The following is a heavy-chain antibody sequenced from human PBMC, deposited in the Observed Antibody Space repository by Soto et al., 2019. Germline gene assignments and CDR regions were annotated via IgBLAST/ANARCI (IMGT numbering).Heavy chain of an antibody. Sequence: QEQLVQSGAEVKKPGSSVRVSCKASGGSFSRFAFSWVRQAPGQGLEWMGGIIPVFGTTKYTERFQGRVTMNADDSTSTVYLELRSLRSEDTAVYYCARDKGKIVGVVNDAFDIWGQGTLVTVSS. CDR1: GGSFSRFA. V-gene: IGHV1-69*01. CDR3: ARDKGKIVGVVNDAFDI. J-gene: IGHJ3*02. D-gene: IGHD3-3*01. CDR2: IIPVFGTT.